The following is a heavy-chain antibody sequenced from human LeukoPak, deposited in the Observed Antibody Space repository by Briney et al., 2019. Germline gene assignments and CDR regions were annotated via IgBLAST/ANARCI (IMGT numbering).Heavy chain of an antibody. Sequence: PGGSLRLSCAASGFTFSSYSMNWVRQAPGKGPEWVSKISSSSSIIFYADSVKGRFTVSRDNAKKSLYLQMNSLRAEDTAVYYCGREGTGYSYGFGWFDAWGQGTLVTVSS. V-gene: IGHV3-48*01. D-gene: IGHD5-18*01. CDR2: ISSSSSII. J-gene: IGHJ5*02. CDR1: GFTFSSYS. CDR3: GREGTGYSYGFGWFDA.